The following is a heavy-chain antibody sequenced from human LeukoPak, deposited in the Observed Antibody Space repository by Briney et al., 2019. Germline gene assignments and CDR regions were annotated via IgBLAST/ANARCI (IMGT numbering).Heavy chain of an antibody. J-gene: IGHJ4*02. CDR1: GFTFSTYD. CDR2: ISSSSSYI. Sequence: PGGSLRLSCTASGFTFSTYDMSWVRQAPGKGLEWVSSISSSSSYIYYADSVKGRFTISRDNAKNSLYLQMNSLRAEDTAVYYCASSVGEQQTNWGQGTLVTVSS. CDR3: ASSVGEQQTN. D-gene: IGHD3-16*01. V-gene: IGHV3-21*01.